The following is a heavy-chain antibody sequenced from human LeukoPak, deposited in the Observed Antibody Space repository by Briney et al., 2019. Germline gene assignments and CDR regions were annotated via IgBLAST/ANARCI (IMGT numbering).Heavy chain of an antibody. D-gene: IGHD6-19*01. CDR1: GFSLSTSGVG. CDR2: IYWDDDK. V-gene: IGHV2-5*02. Sequence: SGPTLVKPTQTLTLTCTFSGFSLSTSGVGVGWIRQPPVKALEWLALIYWDDDKRYSPSLKSRLTITKDTSKNQVVLTMTNMDPVDTAAYYCAHVPDGYSSGWYVRYWGQGTLVTVSS. CDR3: AHVPDGYSSGWYVRY. J-gene: IGHJ4*02.